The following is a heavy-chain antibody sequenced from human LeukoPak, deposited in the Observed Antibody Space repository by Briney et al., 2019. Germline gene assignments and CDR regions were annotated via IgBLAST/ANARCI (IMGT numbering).Heavy chain of an antibody. V-gene: IGHV4-39*01. CDR2: MFYSGST. D-gene: IGHD2-2*01. Sequence: TFSSYAMSWVRQPPGMGLEWIGSMFYSGSTYYNPSLKSRVTISADTSKIEFSLNLTSVRAADTAVYFCVGQGGYQGTLNAFDIWGQGTMVTVSS. J-gene: IGHJ3*02. CDR1: TFSSYA. CDR3: VGQGGYQGTLNAFDI.